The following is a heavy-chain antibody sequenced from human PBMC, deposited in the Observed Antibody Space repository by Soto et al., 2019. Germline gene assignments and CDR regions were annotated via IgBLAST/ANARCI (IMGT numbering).Heavy chain of an antibody. Sequence: PGGSLRLSCAASGFTFSSYGMHWVRQAPGKGLEWVAVKRYDGRNKYYADSVKGRFTISRDNSKNTLYLQMNSLRAEDTAVYYCAREAGYSSSWYRSLYYGMDVWGQGTTVTVSS. CDR2: KRYDGRNK. D-gene: IGHD6-13*01. CDR3: AREAGYSSSWYRSLYYGMDV. CDR1: GFTFSSYG. J-gene: IGHJ6*02. V-gene: IGHV3-33*01.